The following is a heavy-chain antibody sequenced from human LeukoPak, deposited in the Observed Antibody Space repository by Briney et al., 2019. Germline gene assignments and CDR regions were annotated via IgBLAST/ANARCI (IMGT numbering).Heavy chain of an antibody. D-gene: IGHD5-18*01. CDR3: ARNTATDLYYFDY. J-gene: IGHJ4*02. Sequence: ASVKVSCKASGYTFTGYYIHWVRQAPGQGLEWMGWINPNSGGTNYAQKFQGRVTMTRDTSISTAFMELSRLRSDDTAVYYCARNTATDLYYFDYWGQGTLVTVSS. CDR2: INPNSGGT. CDR1: GYTFTGYY. V-gene: IGHV1-2*02.